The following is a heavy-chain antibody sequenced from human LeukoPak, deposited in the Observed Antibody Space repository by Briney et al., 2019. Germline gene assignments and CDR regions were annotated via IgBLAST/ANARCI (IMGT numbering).Heavy chain of an antibody. J-gene: IGHJ6*03. D-gene: IGHD3-16*01. CDR2: IIPIFGTA. Sequence: SVKVSCKASGGTFSSYAISWVRQAPGQGLEWMGGIIPIFGTANYAQKFQGRVTITADESTSTAYMELSSLRSEDAAVYYCARGGVEDYYYMDVWGKGTTVTVSS. V-gene: IGHV1-69*01. CDR3: ARGGVEDYYYMDV. CDR1: GGTFSSYA.